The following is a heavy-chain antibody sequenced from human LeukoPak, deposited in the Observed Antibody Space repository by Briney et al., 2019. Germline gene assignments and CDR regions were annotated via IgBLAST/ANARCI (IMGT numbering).Heavy chain of an antibody. J-gene: IGHJ4*02. CDR1: GVSISSYY. V-gene: IGHV4-4*07. CDR2: IYTSGST. Sequence: SETLSLTCAVAGVSISSYYGSWIRQPAGKGLEWIGRIYTSGSTNYNPSLKSRVTMSVDTSKNQFSLKLSSVTAADTAVYYCARDLAAAGSYDPLYFDYWGQGTQVTVSS. CDR3: ARDLAAAGSYDPLYFDY. D-gene: IGHD6-13*01.